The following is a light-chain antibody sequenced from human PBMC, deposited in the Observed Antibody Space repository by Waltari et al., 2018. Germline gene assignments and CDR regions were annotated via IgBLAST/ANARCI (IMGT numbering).Light chain of an antibody. CDR1: SGHSSNV. Sequence: QLVVTQSPSASASLGASVKLTCPLSSGHSSNVIAWLPQHPERGPRYLMKVNSDGSHSKGAEIPDRFSGSSSGAERYLTISSLQAEDEADYYCQTGGHGAGVFGGGTKLTVL. J-gene: IGLJ3*02. CDR2: VNSDGSH. CDR3: QTGGHGAGV. V-gene: IGLV4-69*01.